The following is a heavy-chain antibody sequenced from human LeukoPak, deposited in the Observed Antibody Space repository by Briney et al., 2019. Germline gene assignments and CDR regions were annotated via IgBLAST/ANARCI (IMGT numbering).Heavy chain of an antibody. CDR2: ISAYNGNT. CDR3: ANQELPAGYYYYYMDV. J-gene: IGHJ6*03. V-gene: IGHV1-18*01. CDR1: GYTFTSYG. Sequence: ASVKVSCKASGYTFTSYGISWVRQAPGQGLEWMGWISAYNGNTNYAQKLQGRVTMTTDTSTSTAYMELRSLRAEDTAVYYCANQELPAGYYYYYMDVWGKGTTVTVSS. D-gene: IGHD1-7*01.